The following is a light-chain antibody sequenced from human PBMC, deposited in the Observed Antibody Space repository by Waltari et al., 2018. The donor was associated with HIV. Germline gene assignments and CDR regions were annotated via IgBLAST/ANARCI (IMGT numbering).Light chain of an antibody. CDR1: QSVLFASNNKNY. J-gene: IGKJ5*01. CDR3: QQFYTLPIT. V-gene: IGKV4-1*01. CDR2: GAS. Sequence: DIVMTQSPDSLAVSLGERATINCKSSQSVLFASNNKNYLAWYQQKPGQPPKLILYGASTRESGVPDRVTGSGSGTDFTLIINSRQAEDVAVYYWQQFYTLPITFGQGTRLEIK.